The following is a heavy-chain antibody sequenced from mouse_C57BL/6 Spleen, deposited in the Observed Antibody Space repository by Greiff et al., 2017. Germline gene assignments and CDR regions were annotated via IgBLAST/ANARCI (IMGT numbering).Heavy chain of an antibody. Sequence: VQLKQPGAELVKPGASVKLSCKASGYTFTSYWMQWVKQRPGQGLEWIGEIDPSDSYTNYNQKFKGKATLTVDTSSSTAYMQLSSLTSEDSAVYYCASLMADYWGQGTTLTVSS. CDR2: IDPSDSYT. CDR1: GYTFTSYW. V-gene: IGHV1-50*01. CDR3: ASLMADY. D-gene: IGHD2-3*01. J-gene: IGHJ2*01.